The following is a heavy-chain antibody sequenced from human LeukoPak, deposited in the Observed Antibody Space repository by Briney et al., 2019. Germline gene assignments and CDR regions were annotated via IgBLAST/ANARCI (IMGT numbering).Heavy chain of an antibody. J-gene: IGHJ4*02. Sequence: GESLKISCKGSGYSFTSCWIGWVRQMPGKGLEWMGIIYPGDSDTRYSPSFQGQVTISVDKSISTAYLQWNSLKASDTAMYYCARHSPDDYGGYVGFDFWGQGSLVTVSS. CDR2: IYPGDSDT. CDR3: ARHSPDDYGGYVGFDF. CDR1: GYSFTSCW. D-gene: IGHD4-17*01. V-gene: IGHV5-51*01.